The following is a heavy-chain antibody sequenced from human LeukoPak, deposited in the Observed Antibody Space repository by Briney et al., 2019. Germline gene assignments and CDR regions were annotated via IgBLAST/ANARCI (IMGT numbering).Heavy chain of an antibody. J-gene: IGHJ3*02. CDR1: GGSISSDTCY. CDR3: VREGTMVGGADI. D-gene: IGHD2-21*01. CDR2: MYNSGST. Sequence: KPSQTLSLTCTVSGGSISSDTCYWSWIRQPAGKGLEWIGRMYNSGSTNYNPSLKSRVTISVDTSNNQFSLRLSSVTAADTAVYYCVREGTMVGGADIWGQGTKVTVSS. V-gene: IGHV4-61*02.